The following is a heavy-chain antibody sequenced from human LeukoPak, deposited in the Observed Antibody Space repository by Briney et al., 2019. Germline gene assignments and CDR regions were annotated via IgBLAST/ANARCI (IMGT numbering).Heavy chain of an antibody. CDR1: GYTFTNYD. J-gene: IGHJ4*02. D-gene: IGHD1-14*01. Sequence: ASVKVSCKASGYTFTNYDINWVRQATGQGLEWMGWMNPNSGNRGYAQKFQGRVTMTRNTSINTAYMELSSLRSEDTAVYYCARGSTPQNQPLTPDYWGQGTLVTVSS. CDR3: ARGSTPQNQPLTPDY. V-gene: IGHV1-8*01. CDR2: MNPNSGNR.